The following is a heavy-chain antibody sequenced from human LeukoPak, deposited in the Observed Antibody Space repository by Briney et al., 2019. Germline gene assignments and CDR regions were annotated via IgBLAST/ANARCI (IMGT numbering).Heavy chain of an antibody. J-gene: IGHJ4*02. CDR2: ISYDGSNK. Sequence: PGGSLRLSCAVSGFTFSSYAMHWVRQAPGKGLEWVAVISYDGSNKYYADSVKGRFTISRDNSKNTLYLQMNSLRAEDTAVYYCARSGDTAMVKGVYWGQGTLVTVSS. D-gene: IGHD5-18*01. CDR1: GFTFSSYA. V-gene: IGHV3-30*04. CDR3: ARSGDTAMVKGVY.